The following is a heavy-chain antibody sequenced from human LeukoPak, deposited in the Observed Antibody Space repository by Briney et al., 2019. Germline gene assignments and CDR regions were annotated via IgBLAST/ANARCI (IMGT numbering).Heavy chain of an antibody. Sequence: ASLKVSCRPSGYTFTGYYLHWVRQAPGQVFEWMGWINPNTGATMYAQKFEGRVTLSRDTSIDTAYMELTGLRRADTAVYFCARDRVGSGWPRPYYFEFWGQGTLATVSS. CDR2: INPNTGAT. V-gene: IGHV1-2*02. CDR3: ARDRVGSGWPRPYYFEF. D-gene: IGHD6-19*01. CDR1: GYTFTGYY. J-gene: IGHJ4*02.